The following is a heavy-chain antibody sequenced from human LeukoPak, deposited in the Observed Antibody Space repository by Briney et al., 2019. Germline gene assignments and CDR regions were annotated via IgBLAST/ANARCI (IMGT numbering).Heavy chain of an antibody. V-gene: IGHV4-59*01. CDR1: GGSTSSYY. CDR2: IYYSGST. CDR3: ARDLSRYGSGRS. D-gene: IGHD3-10*01. Sequence: SETLSLTCTVSGGSTSSYYWSWIRQPPGKGPEWIGYIYYSGSTNYNPSLKSRVTISVDTSKNQFSLKLSSVTAADTAVYYCARDLSRYGSGRSWGQGTLVTVSS. J-gene: IGHJ4*02.